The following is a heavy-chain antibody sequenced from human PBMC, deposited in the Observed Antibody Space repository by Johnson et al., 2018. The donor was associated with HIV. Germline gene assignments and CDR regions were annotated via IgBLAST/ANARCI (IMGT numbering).Heavy chain of an antibody. CDR3: ARAIAAAGTVGVDAFDI. CDR2: ISGSGGST. Sequence: VQLVESGGGLVQPGGSLRLSCAASGFTFSSYAMSWVRQAPGKGLEWVSAISGSGGSTYYADSVQGRFHLSRDNAKNSLYLQMNSLRAEDTAVYYCARAIAAAGTVGVDAFDIWGQGTMVTVSS. D-gene: IGHD6-13*01. CDR1: GFTFSSYA. V-gene: IGHV3-23*04. J-gene: IGHJ3*02.